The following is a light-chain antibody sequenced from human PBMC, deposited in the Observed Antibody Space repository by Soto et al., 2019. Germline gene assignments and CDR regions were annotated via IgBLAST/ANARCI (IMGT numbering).Light chain of an antibody. V-gene: IGKV1-39*01. CDR1: QSIGSY. J-gene: IGKJ2*01. CDR3: QQSYTTPRT. Sequence: DIQMTQSPSSLSASVGDRVTITCRASQSIGSYLNWYQHKPGRAPKVLIFAASSLQSEVPSRFSVSGSGAEFTLTISNLQPEDFATYYCQQSYTTPRTFGQGTRLEIK. CDR2: AAS.